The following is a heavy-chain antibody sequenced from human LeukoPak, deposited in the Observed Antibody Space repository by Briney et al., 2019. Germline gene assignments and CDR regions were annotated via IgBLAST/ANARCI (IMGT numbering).Heavy chain of an antibody. CDR2: FRVSGST. J-gene: IGHJ4*02. CDR3: AKMGGIAAAGTRLDY. D-gene: IGHD6-13*01. Sequence: SPFRVSGSTYYPDSVTGRFTISRDNSENTLYLQMSGLRAEDTAIYYCAKMGGIAAAGTRLDYWGQGTLVTVSS. V-gene: IGHV3-23*01.